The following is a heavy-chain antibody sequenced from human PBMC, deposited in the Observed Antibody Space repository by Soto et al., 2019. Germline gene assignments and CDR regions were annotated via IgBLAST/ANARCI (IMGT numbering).Heavy chain of an antibody. Sequence: EVQLVESGGGLVKPGGSLRLSCAASGFTFSSYSMNWVRQAPGTGLEWVSTISSRNNDMYYVDSVKGPFTISRDNARNSVYLQMTSLRADDTAVYYCARDVNGGFCGAWGQGTLVTVSS. V-gene: IGHV3-21*01. CDR1: GFTFSSYS. CDR2: ISSRNNDM. D-gene: IGHD2-21*01. CDR3: ARDVNGGFCGA. J-gene: IGHJ5*02.